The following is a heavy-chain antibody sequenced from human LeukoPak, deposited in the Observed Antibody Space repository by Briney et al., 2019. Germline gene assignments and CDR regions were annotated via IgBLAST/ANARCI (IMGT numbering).Heavy chain of an antibody. CDR3: VRRPGGYYYDY. CDR2: IIPIFGTA. V-gene: IGHV1-69*01. D-gene: IGHD3-22*01. CDR1: GFTFSSSA. J-gene: IGHJ4*02. Sequence: GGSLRLSCAASGFTFSSSAMSWVRQAPGKGLEWMGGIIPIFGTANYAQKFQGRVTITADESTSTAYMELSSLRSEDTAVYYCVRRPGGYYYDYWGQGTLVTVSS.